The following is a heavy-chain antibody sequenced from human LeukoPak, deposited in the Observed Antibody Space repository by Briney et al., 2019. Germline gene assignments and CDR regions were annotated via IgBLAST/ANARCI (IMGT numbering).Heavy chain of an antibody. J-gene: IGHJ5*02. D-gene: IGHD4-17*01. CDR3: ARDPSTVTTFWFDP. CDR1: GFTFSSFW. V-gene: IGHV3-48*04. Sequence: GGSLRLSCAASGFTFSSFWMSWVRQAPGKGLEWVSYISSSGSTIYYADSVKGRFTISRDNAKNSLYLQMNSLRAEDTAVYYCARDPSTVTTFWFDPWGQGTLVTVSS. CDR2: ISSSGSTI.